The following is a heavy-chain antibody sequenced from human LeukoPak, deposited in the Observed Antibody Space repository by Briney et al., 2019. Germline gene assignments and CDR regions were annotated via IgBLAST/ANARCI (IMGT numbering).Heavy chain of an antibody. D-gene: IGHD4-4*01. CDR1: GFTFGDYA. V-gene: IGHV3-49*03. Sequence: GGSLRLSCTASGFTFGDYAMSWFRQAPGKGLEWVGLIRSKGYGGTTEYAASVKGRFTISRDDSKSIAYLQMNSLKTEDTAVYYCTRGSTVTFRGYYGMDVWGQGTTVTVSS. J-gene: IGHJ6*02. CDR2: IRSKGYGGTT. CDR3: TRGSTVTFRGYYGMDV.